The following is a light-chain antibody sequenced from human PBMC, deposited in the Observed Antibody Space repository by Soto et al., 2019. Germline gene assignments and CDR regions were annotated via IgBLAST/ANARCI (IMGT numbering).Light chain of an antibody. J-gene: IGKJ1*01. CDR2: GAS. CDR1: QSVSSSY. V-gene: IGKV3-20*01. Sequence: DIVLTHSLGTLSLSPGERATLSCRASQSVSSSYLAWYQQKPGQAPRLLIYGASSRATGIPDRFSGSGSGTDFTLTISRLEPEDFAVYYCQQYGSSRTFGQGTKVDI. CDR3: QQYGSSRT.